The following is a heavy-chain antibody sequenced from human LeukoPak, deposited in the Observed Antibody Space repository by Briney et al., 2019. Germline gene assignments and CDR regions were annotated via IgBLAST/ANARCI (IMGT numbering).Heavy chain of an antibody. CDR2: ISYDGSNK. CDR1: RFTFSNYG. Sequence: GRSLRLSCAASRFTFSNYGMHWVRQAPGKGLEWVAIISYDGSNKYYADSVKGRFTISRDNSKNTLYLQMNSLRVEDSAVYYCAKTGNYNRNGFDYWGQGTLVTVSS. J-gene: IGHJ4*02. D-gene: IGHD1-14*01. CDR3: AKTGNYNRNGFDY. V-gene: IGHV3-30*18.